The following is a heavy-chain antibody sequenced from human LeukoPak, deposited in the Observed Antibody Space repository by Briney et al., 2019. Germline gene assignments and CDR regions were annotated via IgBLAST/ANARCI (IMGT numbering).Heavy chain of an antibody. CDR1: GGTLRRYV. CDR2: IIPIFSTA. D-gene: IGHD3-10*01. J-gene: IGHJ4*02. Sequence: SSVPVSCMASGGTLRRYVISWVRQAPGQGLEWMGGIIPIFSTANYAQKFQGRVTITADESTSTAYMELSSLRSEDTAVYYCARESPDGSGSYWGQGTLVTVSS. CDR3: ARESPDGSGSY. V-gene: IGHV1-69*13.